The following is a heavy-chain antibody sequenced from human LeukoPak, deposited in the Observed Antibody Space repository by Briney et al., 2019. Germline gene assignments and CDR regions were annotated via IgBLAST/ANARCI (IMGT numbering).Heavy chain of an antibody. J-gene: IGHJ4*02. V-gene: IGHV3-30*18. D-gene: IGHD3-22*01. CDR2: ISYDGSNK. CDR1: GFTFSRYG. Sequence: PGGSLRLSCAASGFTFSRYGMHWVRQAPGKELEWVTVISYDGSNKYYADSVKGRFTTSRDDSKNTLYLQVNSLRPDDTAVYYCAKDSGDYFSIQNYFDCWGQGTLVTVSS. CDR3: AKDSGDYFSIQNYFDC.